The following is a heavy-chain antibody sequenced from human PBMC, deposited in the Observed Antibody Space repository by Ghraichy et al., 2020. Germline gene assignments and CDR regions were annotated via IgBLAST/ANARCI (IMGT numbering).Heavy chain of an antibody. V-gene: IGHV1-18*01. D-gene: IGHD1-7*01. Sequence: ASVKVSCKASGYTFTSYGISWVRQAPGQGLEWMGWISAYNGNTNYAQKLQGRVTMTTDTSTSTAYMELRSLRSDDTAVYYCARLPITGTSKLYYYYMDVWGKGTTVTVSS. CDR1: GYTFTSYG. J-gene: IGHJ6*03. CDR3: ARLPITGTSKLYYYYMDV. CDR2: ISAYNGNT.